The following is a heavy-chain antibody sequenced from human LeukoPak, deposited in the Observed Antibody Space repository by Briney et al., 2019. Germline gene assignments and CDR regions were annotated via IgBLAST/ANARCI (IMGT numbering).Heavy chain of an antibody. D-gene: IGHD2-2*01. V-gene: IGHV3-30-3*01. CDR2: ISYDGSNK. Sequence: PGRSLRLSCAASGFTFSSYAMLWARQAPGKGLEWVAVISYDGSNKYYADSVKGRFTISRDNSKNTLYLQMNSLRAEDTAVYYCASIIVVVPAATHRHVYAFDIWGQGTMVTVSS. J-gene: IGHJ3*02. CDR1: GFTFSSYA. CDR3: ASIIVVVPAATHRHVYAFDI.